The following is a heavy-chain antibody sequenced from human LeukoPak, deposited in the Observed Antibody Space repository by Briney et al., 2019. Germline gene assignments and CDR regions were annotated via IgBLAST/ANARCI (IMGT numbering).Heavy chain of an antibody. D-gene: IGHD3-22*01. CDR1: GYTFTSYG. CDR3: ARDFETYYYDSSGYYIGH. V-gene: IGHV1-18*01. CDR2: ISAYNGNT. J-gene: IGHJ4*02. Sequence: GASVKVSCKASGYTFTSYGISWVRQAPGQGLEWMGWISAYNGNTNYAQKLQGRVTMTTDTSTSTAYMELRSLRSDDTAVYYCARDFETYYYDSSGYYIGHWGQGTLVTVSS.